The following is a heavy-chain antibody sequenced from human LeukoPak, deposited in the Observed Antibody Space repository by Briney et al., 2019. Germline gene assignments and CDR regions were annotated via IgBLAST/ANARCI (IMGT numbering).Heavy chain of an antibody. D-gene: IGHD2/OR15-2a*01. CDR2: INGRGDNT. J-gene: IGHJ5*02. V-gene: IGHV3-23*01. CDR1: GVIISSYV. CDR3: ARDRVSPGFNWFDP. Sequence: GGSLRLSCPASGVIISSYVMSWVRQAPGKGLAWVSAINGRGDNTYYADFVKGRFTISQDNSKSTVYLQMNSLRTEDTAVYYCARDRVSPGFNWFDPWGQGTLVTVSS.